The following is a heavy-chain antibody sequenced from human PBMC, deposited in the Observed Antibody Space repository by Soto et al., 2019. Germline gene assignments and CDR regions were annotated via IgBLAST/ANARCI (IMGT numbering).Heavy chain of an antibody. CDR2: ISDGGGST. J-gene: IGHJ3*02. CDR3: AKDYPLRMVATPLDAFDI. D-gene: IGHD5-12*01. V-gene: IGHV3-23*01. Sequence: GGSLRLSCAASGFTFSSYVMHWVRQAPGKGLEWVAAISDGGGSTYYADSVKGRFTISRDNSKNTLYLQMNSLRAEDTAVYYCAKDYPLRMVATPLDAFDIWGQGTMVTVSS. CDR1: GFTFSSYV.